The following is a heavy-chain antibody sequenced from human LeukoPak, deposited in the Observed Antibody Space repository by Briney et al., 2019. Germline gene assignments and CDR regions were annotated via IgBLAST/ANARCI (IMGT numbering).Heavy chain of an antibody. J-gene: IGHJ4*02. V-gene: IGHV1-18*01. CDR2: ISAYNGNT. CDR3: ARLRLGELSHY. D-gene: IGHD3-16*02. CDR1: GYTFTSYG. Sequence: GASVKVSCKASGYTFTSYGISWVRQAPGQGLGWMGWISAYNGNTNYAQKPQGRVTMTTDTPTSTAYMELRSLSSDDTAVYYCARLRLGELSHYWGQGTLVTVSS.